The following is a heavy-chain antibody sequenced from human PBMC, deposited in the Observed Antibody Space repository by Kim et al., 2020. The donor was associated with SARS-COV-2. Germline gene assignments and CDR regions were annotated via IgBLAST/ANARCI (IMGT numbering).Heavy chain of an antibody. CDR1: GGTFSSYA. CDR2: IIPIFGTA. CDR3: ARTSDEEWVTDLAYYYYGMGV. Sequence: SVKVSCKASGGTFSSYAISWVRQAPGQGLEWMGGIIPIFGTANYAQKFQGRVTITADESTSTAYMELSSLRSEDTAVYYCARTSDEEWVTDLAYYYYGMGVWGQGTAVTVS. J-gene: IGHJ6*02. D-gene: IGHD2-21*02. V-gene: IGHV1-69*13.